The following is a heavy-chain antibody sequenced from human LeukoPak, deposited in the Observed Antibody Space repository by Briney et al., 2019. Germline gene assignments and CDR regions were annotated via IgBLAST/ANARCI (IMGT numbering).Heavy chain of an antibody. CDR2: IFGSGAT. D-gene: IGHD6-25*01. Sequence: GGSLRLSCAASGFTFSSYAMTWVRQAPGKGPDWVSAIFGSGATYYADSVRGRFTISRDNSKNTLYLQMNNLRAEDTALYYCAKGRGPAATHPDYWGQGTLVTVSS. J-gene: IGHJ4*02. V-gene: IGHV3-23*01. CDR3: AKGRGPAATHPDY. CDR1: GFTFSSYA.